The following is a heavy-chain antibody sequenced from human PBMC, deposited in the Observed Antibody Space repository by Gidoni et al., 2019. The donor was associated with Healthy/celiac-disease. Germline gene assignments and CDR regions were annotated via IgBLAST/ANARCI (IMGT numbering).Heavy chain of an antibody. Sequence: EVQLLESGGGLVQPGGSLRHSWAASGFTFSSYAMSWVRQALGKGLEWVSAISGSGGSKYSAESVKSRFNISRDNSKNTLYLQMNSLRAEDTAVYYCAKDRCYDSSGYQGYWGQGTLVTVSS. CDR1: GFTFSSYA. CDR2: ISGSGGSK. J-gene: IGHJ4*02. CDR3: AKDRCYDSSGYQGY. V-gene: IGHV3-23*01. D-gene: IGHD3-22*01.